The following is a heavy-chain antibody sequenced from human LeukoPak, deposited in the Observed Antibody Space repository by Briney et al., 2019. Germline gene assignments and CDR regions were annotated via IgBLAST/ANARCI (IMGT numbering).Heavy chain of an antibody. V-gene: IGHV4-39*01. Sequence: SEPLSLTCTVSGGSISSSSYYWGWIRQPPGKGLEWIGSIYYSGSTYYNPSLKSRVTISVDTSKNQFSLKLSSVTAADTAVYYCARLAMYYFDYWGQGTLVTVSS. CDR2: IYYSGST. CDR1: GGSISSSSYY. CDR3: ARLAMYYFDY. J-gene: IGHJ4*02.